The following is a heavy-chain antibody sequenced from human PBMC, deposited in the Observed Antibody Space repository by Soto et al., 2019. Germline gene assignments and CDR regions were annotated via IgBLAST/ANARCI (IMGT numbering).Heavy chain of an antibody. CDR3: ARGLVTVTSYWYFDL. Sequence: QVQLQQWGAGLLKPSETPSLTCAVYGGSFSGYYWSWIRQPPGKGLEWIGEINHSGSTNYNPSLKSRVTISVDTSKNQFSLKLSSVTAADTAVYYCARGLVTVTSYWYFDLWGRGTLVTVSS. CDR1: GGSFSGYY. V-gene: IGHV4-34*01. J-gene: IGHJ2*01. CDR2: INHSGST. D-gene: IGHD4-17*01.